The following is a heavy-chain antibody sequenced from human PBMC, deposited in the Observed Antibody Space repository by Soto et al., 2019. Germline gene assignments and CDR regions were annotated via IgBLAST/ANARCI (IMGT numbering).Heavy chain of an antibody. Sequence: SETLSLTCAVSGGSISSYYWSWIRQPPGKGLEWIGYIYYSGSTNYNPSLKSRVTISVDTSKNQFSLKLSSVTAADTAVYYCGRMGDLRYFDWLSQYYFDYWGQGTLVTVSS. CDR1: GGSISSYY. CDR2: IYYSGST. V-gene: IGHV4-59*01. J-gene: IGHJ4*02. CDR3: GRMGDLRYFDWLSQYYFDY. D-gene: IGHD3-9*01.